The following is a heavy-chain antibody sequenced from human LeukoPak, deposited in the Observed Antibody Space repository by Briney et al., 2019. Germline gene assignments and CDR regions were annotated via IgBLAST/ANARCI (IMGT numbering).Heavy chain of an antibody. J-gene: IGHJ5*02. V-gene: IGHV4-59*01. D-gene: IGHD3-10*01. CDR1: GGSISSYY. CDR3: ARQTYGSGSYYHWFDP. Sequence: KPSETLSLTCSVSGGSISSYYWSWIRQPPGKGLEWIGYIYYSGSTNHNPSLKSRVTISVDTSKNQFSLKLSSVTAADTAVYYCARQTYGSGSYYHWFDPWGQGTLVTVSS. CDR2: IYYSGST.